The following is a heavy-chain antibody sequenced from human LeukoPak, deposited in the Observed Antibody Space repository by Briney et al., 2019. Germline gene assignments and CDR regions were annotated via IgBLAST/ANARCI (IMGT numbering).Heavy chain of an antibody. D-gene: IGHD3-3*02. J-gene: IGHJ4*02. CDR3: ARDRLAENFDY. V-gene: IGHV4-39*07. CDR1: GGSISSSSYY. Sequence: PSETLSLTCTVSGGSISSSSYYWGWIRQLPGKGLEWIGSIYYSGSTYYNPSLKSRVTISVDTSKNQFSLKLSSVTAADTAVYYCARDRLAENFDYWGQGTLVTVSS. CDR2: IYYSGST.